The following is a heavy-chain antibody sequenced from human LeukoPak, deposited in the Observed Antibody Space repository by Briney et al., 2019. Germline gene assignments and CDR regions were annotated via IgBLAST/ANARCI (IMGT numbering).Heavy chain of an antibody. V-gene: IGHV4-59*12. CDR3: ARDSYYYDSSGSMGDY. J-gene: IGHJ4*02. CDR2: IYYSGST. Sequence: SETLSLTCTVSGGSISPYYWSWIRQPPGKGLEWIGYIYYSGSTNYNPSLKSRVTMSVDTSKNQFSLKLSSVTAADTAVYYCARDSYYYDSSGSMGDYWGQGTLVTVSS. CDR1: GGSISPYY. D-gene: IGHD3-22*01.